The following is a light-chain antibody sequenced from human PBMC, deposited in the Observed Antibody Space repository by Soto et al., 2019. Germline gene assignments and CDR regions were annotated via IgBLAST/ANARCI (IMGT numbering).Light chain of an antibody. CDR3: SSYAGNNNVI. J-gene: IGLJ2*01. CDR2: EVT. Sequence: QSALTQPPSASGSPGQSVTISCTGTSSDVGAYNYVSWYQQHPGRAPKLIIYEVTGRPSGVPDRFSGSKSGNTASLTVSGLQAEDEADYYCSSYAGNNNVIFGGGTQLTVL. V-gene: IGLV2-8*01. CDR1: SSDVGAYNY.